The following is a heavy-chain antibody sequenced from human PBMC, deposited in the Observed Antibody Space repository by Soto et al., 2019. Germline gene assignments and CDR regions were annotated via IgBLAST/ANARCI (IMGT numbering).Heavy chain of an antibody. CDR3: AKVTFSGDYYYSYGTDV. CDR2: ISYDGSSK. CDR1: GFTFSAYG. V-gene: IGHV3-30*18. Sequence: QEKLVESGGGVVQPGRSLRLSCAASGFTFSAYGMHWVRQAPGKGLEWVTVISYDGSSKYYADSVKGRFIVSRDNSKNTLYLQMNSLRPEDTAVYYCAKVTFSGDYYYSYGTDVWGQGTTVTVSS. J-gene: IGHJ6*02. D-gene: IGHD1-26*01.